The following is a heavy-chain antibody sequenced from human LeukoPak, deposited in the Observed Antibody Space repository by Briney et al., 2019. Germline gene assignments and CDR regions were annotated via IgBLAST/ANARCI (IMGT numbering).Heavy chain of an antibody. V-gene: IGHV3-53*01. CDR1: GFTVSSNY. Sequence: GGSLRLSCAASGFTVSSNYMSWVRQAPGKGLEWVSVIYSGGSTYYADSVKGRFTISRDNSKNTLYLQMNSLRAEDTDVYYCASVTQGVRGVIRGDAFDIWGQGTMVTVSS. J-gene: IGHJ3*02. D-gene: IGHD3-10*01. CDR2: IYSGGST. CDR3: ASVTQGVRGVIRGDAFDI.